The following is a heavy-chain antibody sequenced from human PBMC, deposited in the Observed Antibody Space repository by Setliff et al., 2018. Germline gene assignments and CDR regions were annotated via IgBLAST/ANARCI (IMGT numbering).Heavy chain of an antibody. V-gene: IGHV1-69*13. CDR3: ARKQYYYDSSGQNWFDP. D-gene: IGHD3-22*01. J-gene: IGHJ5*02. Sequence: SSVKVSCKASGGTFSSYASSWVRKAPGQGLDWMGGIIPIFGTANYAQKFQGRVTITAEEYTSTAYRELSSLRSEDTAVYYCARKQYYYDSSGQNWFDPWGQGTLVTVSS. CDR2: IIPIFGTA. CDR1: GGTFSSYA.